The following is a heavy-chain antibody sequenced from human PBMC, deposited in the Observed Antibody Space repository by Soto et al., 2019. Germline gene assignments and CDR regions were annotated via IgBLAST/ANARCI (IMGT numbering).Heavy chain of an antibody. D-gene: IGHD3-10*01. CDR1: GFSLSNARMG. CDR3: ARLRWGSGGGGSQILWFDP. J-gene: IGHJ5*02. CDR2: IFSNDEK. V-gene: IGHV2-26*01. Sequence: QVTLKESGPVLVKPTETLTLTCTVSGFSLSNARMGVSWIRQPPGKALEWLAHIFSNDEKSYSTSLKSRLTTSKDTSKSPVVLTMTNMDPVDTATFYCARLRWGSGGGGSQILWFDPWGQGTLVTVSS.